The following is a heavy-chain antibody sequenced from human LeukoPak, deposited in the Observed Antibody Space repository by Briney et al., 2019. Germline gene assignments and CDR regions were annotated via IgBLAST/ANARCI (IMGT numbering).Heavy chain of an antibody. CDR3: VILPTYYYDSSGYPLNNDY. D-gene: IGHD3-22*01. J-gene: IGHJ4*02. CDR2: MNPNSGNT. CDR1: GYTFTSYD. Sequence: ASVKVSCKASGYTFTSYDINWVRQATGQGLEWMGWMNPNSGNTGYAQKFQGRVTMTRNTSISTAYMELSSLRSEDTAVYYCVILPTYYYDSSGYPLNNDYWGQGTLVTVSS. V-gene: IGHV1-8*01.